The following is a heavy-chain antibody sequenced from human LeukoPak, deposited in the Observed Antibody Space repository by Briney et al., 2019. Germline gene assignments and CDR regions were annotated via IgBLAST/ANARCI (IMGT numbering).Heavy chain of an antibody. J-gene: IGHJ4*02. V-gene: IGHV4-30-4*08. CDR2: IYYSGST. Sequence: SETLSLTCTVSGGSISSGDYYWSWIRQPPGKGLEWIGYIYYSGSTYYKPSLKSRVTISVDTSKNQFSLKLSSVTAADTAVYYCARAHGSCSGGSCETWGQGTLVTVSS. CDR3: ARAHGSCSGGSCET. CDR1: GGSISSGDYY. D-gene: IGHD2-15*01.